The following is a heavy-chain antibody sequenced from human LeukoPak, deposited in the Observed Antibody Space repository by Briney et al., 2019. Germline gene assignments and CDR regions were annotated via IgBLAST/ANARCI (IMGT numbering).Heavy chain of an antibody. CDR2: MNPNSGNT. CDR1: GYTFTSYD. J-gene: IGHJ4*02. Sequence: ASVKVSCKASGYTFTSYDINWVRQATGQGLEWMGWMNPNSGNTGYAQKFQGRVTITRNTSINTAYMELSSLRAEDTALYYCARADQPTVTTNYFDYWGQGTLVTVSS. D-gene: IGHD4-17*01. CDR3: ARADQPTVTTNYFDY. V-gene: IGHV1-8*03.